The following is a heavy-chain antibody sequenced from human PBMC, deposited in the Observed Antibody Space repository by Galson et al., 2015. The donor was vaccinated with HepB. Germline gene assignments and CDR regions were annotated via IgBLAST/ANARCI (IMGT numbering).Heavy chain of an antibody. J-gene: IGHJ5*01. Sequence: SLRISCAASGFAFDSHAMSWVRQAPGRGLEGISGISGNGDSTFYADSVKGRFTVSRDNSNNMLYLQMNSLRAEDAGLYFCAKGYGLFDSWAQGILVTVSS. CDR1: GFAFDSHA. CDR2: ISGNGDST. V-gene: IGHV3-23*01. CDR3: AKGYGLFDS. D-gene: IGHD5-18*01.